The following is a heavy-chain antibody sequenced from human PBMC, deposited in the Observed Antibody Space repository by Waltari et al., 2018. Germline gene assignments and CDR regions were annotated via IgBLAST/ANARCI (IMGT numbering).Heavy chain of an antibody. CDR2: IENDGADI. CDR3: TRDTPHAWFNP. V-gene: IGHV3-74*01. J-gene: IGHJ5*02. Sequence: EVQLVQSGGGLVQPGGSLRLSCVGSGFSFGSYWMHWVRQTPGKGLVWVSRIENDGADIKYADFVEGRFTVSRDNAKNTLSLQMNSLRTEDTAVYYCTRDTPHAWFNPWGQGTLVTVSS. CDR1: GFSFGSYW.